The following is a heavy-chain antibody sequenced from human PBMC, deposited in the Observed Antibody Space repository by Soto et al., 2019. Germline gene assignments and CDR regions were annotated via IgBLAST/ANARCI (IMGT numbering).Heavy chain of an antibody. Sequence: GGSLRLSCAASGFTFSSYGMHRVRQAPGKGLEWVAVISYDGSNKYYADSVKGRFTISRDNSKNTLYLQMNSLRAEDTAVYYCANFGLFDWLGSDEYWGQGTLVTVSS. CDR2: ISYDGSNK. D-gene: IGHD3-9*01. CDR1: GFTFSSYG. V-gene: IGHV3-30*18. J-gene: IGHJ4*02. CDR3: ANFGLFDWLGSDEY.